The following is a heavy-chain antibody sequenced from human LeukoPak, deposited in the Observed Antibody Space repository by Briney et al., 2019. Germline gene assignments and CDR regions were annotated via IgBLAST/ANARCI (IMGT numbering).Heavy chain of an antibody. J-gene: IGHJ3*02. CDR2: INHGGGT. Sequence: SETLSLTCAVYGGSFNAYYWSWIRQPPGKGLELIGEINHGGGTNYNPSLKNRVTISLDTSKNQFSLKLSSVTAADTAIYYCARGQERLGAFDIWGQGTMVTVSS. V-gene: IGHV4-34*01. CDR3: ARGQERLGAFDI. CDR1: GGSFNAYY. D-gene: IGHD1-26*01.